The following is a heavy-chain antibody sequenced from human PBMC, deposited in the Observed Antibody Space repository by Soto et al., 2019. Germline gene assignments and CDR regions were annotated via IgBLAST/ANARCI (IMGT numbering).Heavy chain of an antibody. Sequence: TRSHTRTVADYSRCRGGYYRCWIRQHPGKGLEWIGYIYYSGSTYYNPSLKSRVTISVDTSKNQFSLKLSSVTAADTAVYYCARIPRYNWNYVSDYWGQGTLVTVSS. CDR2: IYYSGST. J-gene: IGHJ4*02. D-gene: IGHD1-7*01. CDR3: ARIPRYNWNYVSDY. V-gene: IGHV4-31*03. CDR1: DYSRCRGGYY.